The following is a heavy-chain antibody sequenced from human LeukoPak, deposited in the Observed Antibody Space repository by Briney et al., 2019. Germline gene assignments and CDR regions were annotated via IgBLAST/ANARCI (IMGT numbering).Heavy chain of an antibody. CDR2: IYYSGYT. CDR3: ARHFDHVGSRIYEY. V-gene: IGHV4-59*08. J-gene: IGHJ4*02. CDR1: GGSISSNY. D-gene: IGHD3-10*01. Sequence: SETLSLTCTVSGGSISSNYWSWVRQPPGKGLEWIGYIYYSGYTNYNPSLKSRVTISVDTSNNQFPLKLSSVTAADTAVYYCARHFDHVGSRIYEYWGQGTLLSLSS.